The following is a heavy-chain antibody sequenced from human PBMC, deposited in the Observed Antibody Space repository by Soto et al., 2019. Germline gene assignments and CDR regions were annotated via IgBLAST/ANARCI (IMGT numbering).Heavy chain of an antibody. CDR1: GYTFTSYG. D-gene: IGHD1-1*01. V-gene: IGHV1-18*01. Sequence: QVHLVQSRAEVKKPGASVKVSCKASGYTFTSYGITWVRQAPGQGLEWMGWISAHNGNTDYAQKLQGRVIVTRDTSTSTAYMELRSLRSDDTAVYYCARGRYGDYWGQGARVTVSS. CDR3: ARGRYGDY. J-gene: IGHJ4*02. CDR2: ISAHNGNT.